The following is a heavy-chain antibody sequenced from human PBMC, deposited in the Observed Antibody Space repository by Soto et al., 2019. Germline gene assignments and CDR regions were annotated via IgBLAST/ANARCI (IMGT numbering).Heavy chain of an antibody. J-gene: IGHJ3*02. D-gene: IGHD3-22*01. CDR1: GFTFSSYG. CDR3: AKSPGSSGSKHAFDI. V-gene: IGHV3-30*18. CDR2: ISYDGSNK. Sequence: PGGSLRLSCAASGFTFSSYGMHWVRQAPGKGLEWVAVISYDGSNKYYADSVKGRFTISRDNSKNTLYLQMNSLRAEDTAVYYCAKSPGSSGSKHAFDIWGQGTMVTVSS.